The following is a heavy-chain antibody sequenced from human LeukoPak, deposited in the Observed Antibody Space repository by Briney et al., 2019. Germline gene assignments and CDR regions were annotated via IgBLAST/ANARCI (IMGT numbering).Heavy chain of an antibody. CDR1: VFTLRVSY. CDR3: ARMFDYDSSGPLSGSFDY. J-gene: IGHJ4*02. V-gene: IGHV3-53*04. D-gene: IGHD3-22*01. Sequence: SGGSLRLSCAASVFTLRVSYMSWVPQAPGKGLEWVSDIYSGGNTYYGDSVKGRFTISRHNSKNTLYLQMHTLRVEDTAVYYCARMFDYDSSGPLSGSFDYWGQGTLVTVSS. CDR2: IYSGGNT.